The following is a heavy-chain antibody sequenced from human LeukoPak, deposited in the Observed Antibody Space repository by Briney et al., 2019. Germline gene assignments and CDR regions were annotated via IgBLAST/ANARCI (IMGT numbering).Heavy chain of an antibody. Sequence: GGSLRLSCAASGFTFSSYGMHWVRQAPGKGLEWAAVISYDGSNKYYADSVKGRFTISRDNSKNTLYLQMNSLRAEDTAVYYCAKHPRGYSGYDYYFDYWGQGTLVTVSS. D-gene: IGHD5-12*01. V-gene: IGHV3-30*18. CDR2: ISYDGSNK. CDR3: AKHPRGYSGYDYYFDY. J-gene: IGHJ4*02. CDR1: GFTFSSYG.